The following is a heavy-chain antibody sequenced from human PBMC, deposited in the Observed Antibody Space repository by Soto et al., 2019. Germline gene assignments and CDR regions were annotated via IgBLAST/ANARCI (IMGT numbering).Heavy chain of an antibody. CDR1: GGSFSGYY. V-gene: IGHV4-34*01. CDR2: INHSGST. D-gene: IGHD3-3*01. CDR3: ARGRRRITIFVWPNQPAPYGMDV. Sequence: KPSETLSLTCAVYGGSFSGYYWSWIRQPPGKGLEWIGEINHSGSTNYNPSLKSRVTISVDTSKNQFSLKLSSVTAADTAVYYCARGRRRITIFVWPNQPAPYGMDVWGQGTTVTVSS. J-gene: IGHJ6*02.